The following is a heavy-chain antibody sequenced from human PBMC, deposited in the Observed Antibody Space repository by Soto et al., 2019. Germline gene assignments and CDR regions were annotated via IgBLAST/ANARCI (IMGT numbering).Heavy chain of an antibody. Sequence: VGSLRLSCAASCFTFTRYSMNWVRQAPGKGLEWVSSISSTTNYIYYADSMKGRFTVSRDNAKNSVYLDMNSLSAEDTAFYYCARVNFGEPFDSWGQGTLVTVSS. CDR3: ARVNFGEPFDS. J-gene: IGHJ4*02. V-gene: IGHV3-21*04. D-gene: IGHD3-10*01. CDR2: ISSTTNYI. CDR1: CFTFTRYS.